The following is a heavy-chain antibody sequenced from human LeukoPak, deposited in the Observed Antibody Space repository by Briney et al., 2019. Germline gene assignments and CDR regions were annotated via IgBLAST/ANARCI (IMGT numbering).Heavy chain of an antibody. Sequence: ASVKVSCKASGYTFTGYYMHWVRQAPGQGLEWMGWINPNSGGTNYAQKFQGRVTMTRDTSISTAYMELSRLGSYDTAVYYFARGGGGFYNDSSDYYGGWGERTLVTAS. J-gene: IGHJ4*02. CDR2: INPNSGGT. CDR3: ARGGGGFYNDSSDYYGG. CDR1: GYTFTGYY. D-gene: IGHD3-22*01. V-gene: IGHV1-2*02.